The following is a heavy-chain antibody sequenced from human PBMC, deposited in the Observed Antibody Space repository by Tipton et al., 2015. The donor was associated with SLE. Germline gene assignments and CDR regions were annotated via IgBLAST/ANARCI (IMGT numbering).Heavy chain of an antibody. Sequence: TLSLTCTVSGGSISSGGYYWSWIRQPAGKGLEWIGRIYARGSANYNPSLESRVTISLAAAKNQFSLNLKSVAAADTAVYYCARVFREDVYNFDGFDIWGQGTMVTVSS. D-gene: IGHD5-24*01. CDR1: GGSISSGGYY. J-gene: IGHJ3*02. CDR3: ARVFREDVYNFDGFDI. CDR2: IYARGSA. V-gene: IGHV4-61*02.